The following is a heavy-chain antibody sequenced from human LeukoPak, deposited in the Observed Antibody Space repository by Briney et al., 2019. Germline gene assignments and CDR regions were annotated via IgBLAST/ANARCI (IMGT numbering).Heavy chain of an antibody. D-gene: IGHD6-19*01. Sequence: PSETLSLTCAVYGGSFSGYYWSWIRQSPGKGLEWIGEINHSGSTNYNPSLKSRVTISVDTSKNQFSLKLSTVTAADTAVYFCAGRSRSGWYYDYWGQGILVTVSS. CDR3: AGRSRSGWYYDY. CDR1: GGSFSGYY. V-gene: IGHV4-34*01. J-gene: IGHJ4*02. CDR2: INHSGST.